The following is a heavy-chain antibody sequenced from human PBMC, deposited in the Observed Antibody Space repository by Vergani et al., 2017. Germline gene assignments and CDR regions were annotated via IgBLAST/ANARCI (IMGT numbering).Heavy chain of an antibody. J-gene: IGHJ5*02. D-gene: IGHD6-6*01. CDR2: ISWNSNSI. Sequence: EVQLEESGGGLVLPGRSLRLSCVASGFTSAGYAMHWVRQAPGKGLEWVSGISWNSNSIGYADSVKGRFTISTDNAKNSLYLQMNSLRAEATALYYCAKDLGTSSGGGWFDPWGQGTLVTVS. CDR1: GFTSAGYA. CDR3: AKDLGTSSGGGWFDP. V-gene: IGHV3-9*02.